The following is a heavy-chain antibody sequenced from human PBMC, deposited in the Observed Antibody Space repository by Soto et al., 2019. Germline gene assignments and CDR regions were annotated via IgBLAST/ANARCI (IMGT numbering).Heavy chain of an antibody. J-gene: IGHJ3*02. CDR3: AKPLVDTAMVNWRNDAFDS. CDR1: GFTFSSYA. Sequence: GGSLRLSCAASGFTFSSYAMSWVRQAPVKRLEWVSAISGSGGSTYYADSVKGRFTISRDNSKNTLYPQMNSLRAEDTAVYYCAKPLVDTAMVNWRNDAFDSWGQGTMFTVSS. V-gene: IGHV3-23*01. CDR2: ISGSGGST. D-gene: IGHD5-18*01.